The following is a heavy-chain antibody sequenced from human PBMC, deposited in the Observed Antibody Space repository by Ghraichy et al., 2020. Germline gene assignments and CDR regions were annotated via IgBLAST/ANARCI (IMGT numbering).Heavy chain of an antibody. J-gene: IGHJ6*03. Sequence: LSLTCAASGFTFSSYWMSWVRQAPGKGLEWVANIKQDGSEKYYVDSVKGRFTISRDNAKNSLYLQMNSLRAEDTAVYYCAREISQYDFWSGLYYYYYYMDVWGKGTTVTVSS. V-gene: IGHV3-7*04. D-gene: IGHD3-3*01. CDR1: GFTFSSYW. CDR3: AREISQYDFWSGLYYYYYYMDV. CDR2: IKQDGSEK.